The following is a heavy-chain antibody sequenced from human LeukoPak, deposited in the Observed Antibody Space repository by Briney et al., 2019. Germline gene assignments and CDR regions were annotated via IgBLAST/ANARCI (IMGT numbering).Heavy chain of an antibody. CDR2: ISAYNGNT. J-gene: IGHJ1*01. D-gene: IGHD4-11*01. CDR3: ARDKAVTTERTQYFHH. V-gene: IGHV1-18*01. CDR1: GYTFTSYG. Sequence: GASVKVSCKASGYTFTSYGISWVRQAPGQGLEWTGSISAYNGNTNYAQKLQGRVTMTTDTSTSTAYMELRSLRSDDTAVYYCARDKAVTTERTQYFHHWGQGTLVTVSS.